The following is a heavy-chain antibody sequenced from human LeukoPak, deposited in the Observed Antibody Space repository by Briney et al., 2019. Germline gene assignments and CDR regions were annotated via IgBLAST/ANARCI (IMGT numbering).Heavy chain of an antibody. CDR1: GYTFTGYY. CDR3: ARDSNWGEPDAFDI. Sequence: ASVKVSCKASGYTFTGYYMHWVRQAPGQGLEWMGWINPNSGGTNYAQKFQGRVTMTRDTSISTAYMELSRLRSDDTAVYYCARDSNWGEPDAFDIWGRGTMVTVSS. V-gene: IGHV1-2*02. D-gene: IGHD7-27*01. J-gene: IGHJ3*02. CDR2: INPNSGGT.